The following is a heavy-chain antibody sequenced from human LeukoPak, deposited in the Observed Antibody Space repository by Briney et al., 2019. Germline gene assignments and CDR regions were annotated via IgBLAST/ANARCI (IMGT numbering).Heavy chain of an antibody. CDR2: IIPIFGTA. V-gene: IGHV1-69*01. Sequence: ASVKVSCKASGGTFSSYAISWVRQAPGQGLEWMGGIIPIFGTANYAQKFQGRVTITADESTSTAYMELSSLRSEDTAVYYCARNHYYDSSGYWPYYYYYMDVWGKGTTVTISS. CDR3: ARNHYYDSSGYWPYYYYYMDV. D-gene: IGHD3-22*01. CDR1: GGTFSSYA. J-gene: IGHJ6*03.